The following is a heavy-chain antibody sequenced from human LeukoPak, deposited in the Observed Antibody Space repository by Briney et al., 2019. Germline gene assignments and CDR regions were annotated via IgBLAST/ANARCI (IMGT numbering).Heavy chain of an antibody. CDR1: GFTFSSYW. J-gene: IGHJ3*02. V-gene: IGHV3-7*01. D-gene: IGHD1-26*01. CDR3: ASPVGATTVRAFDI. CDR2: IKQDGSDK. Sequence: GGSLRLSCAASGFTFSSYWMSWVRQAPGKGLEWVANIKQDGSDKYYVDSVKGRFTISRDNAKNSLYLQMNSLRAEDTAVYYCASPVGATTVRAFDIWGQGTMVTVSS.